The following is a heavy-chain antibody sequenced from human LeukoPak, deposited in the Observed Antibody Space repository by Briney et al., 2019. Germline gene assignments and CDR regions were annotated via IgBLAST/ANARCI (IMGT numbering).Heavy chain of an antibody. CDR3: AIGSNPQGGIGYYAFWRGYRSDWFDP. CDR2: MNPNSGNT. Sequence: ASVKVACKASGYTFTSYDINWVLQATGQGLEWIEWMNPNSGNTGYAQKFQGRVTITRDTSISTAYMELSSLRSEDTAVYYGAIGSNPQGGIGYYAFWRGYRSDWFDPWGQGTLVTVSS. CDR1: GYTFTSYD. V-gene: IGHV1-8*01. D-gene: IGHD3-3*01. J-gene: IGHJ5*02.